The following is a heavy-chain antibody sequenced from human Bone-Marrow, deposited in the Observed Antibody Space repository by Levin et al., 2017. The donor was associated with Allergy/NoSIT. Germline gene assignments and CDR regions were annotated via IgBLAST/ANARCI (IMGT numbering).Heavy chain of an antibody. J-gene: IGHJ5*02. V-gene: IGHV3-30*18. CDR2: ISHDGRDT. D-gene: IGHD1-26*01. CDR3: AEARWERQSRGLVSSLDP. Sequence: GGSLRLSCAASRFTFSNYCMHWLRQTPGKGPEWLAVISHDGRDTEYVDSVEGRFTISRDNARDTLYLQMNSLTTEDTAIYYCAEARWERQSRGLVSSLDPWGQGTLVIVSS. CDR1: RFTFSNYC.